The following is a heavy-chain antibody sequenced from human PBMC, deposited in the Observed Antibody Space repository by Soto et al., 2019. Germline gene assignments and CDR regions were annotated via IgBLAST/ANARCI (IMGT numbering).Heavy chain of an antibody. CDR1: GFTFSTYG. CDR2: ISYDGSNK. Sequence: QVQVVESGGGVVQPGRSLKLSCAASGFTFSTYGMHWVRQAPGKGLEWVAIISYDGSNKYYADSVKGRFTISRDNSKDMLYLQMNRLRAEATAVYYCAKDLKWIIMVRGVIRSYGMDVWGQGTTVTVSS. D-gene: IGHD3-10*01. CDR3: AKDLKWIIMVRGVIRSYGMDV. V-gene: IGHV3-30*18. J-gene: IGHJ6*02.